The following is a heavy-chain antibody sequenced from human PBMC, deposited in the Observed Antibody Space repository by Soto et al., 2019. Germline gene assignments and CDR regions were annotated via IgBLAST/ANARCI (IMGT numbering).Heavy chain of an antibody. CDR3: ANPPPEPELSHSAP. CDR1: GFTFSSYA. CDR2: ISGSGGST. D-gene: IGHD1-7*01. J-gene: IGHJ5*02. Sequence: PGGSLRLSCAASGFTFSSYAMSWVRQAPGKGLEWVSAISGSGGSTYYADSVKGRFTISRDNSKNTLYLQMNSLRAEDTAVYYCANPPPEPELSHSAPWGQGTLVTVSS. V-gene: IGHV3-23*01.